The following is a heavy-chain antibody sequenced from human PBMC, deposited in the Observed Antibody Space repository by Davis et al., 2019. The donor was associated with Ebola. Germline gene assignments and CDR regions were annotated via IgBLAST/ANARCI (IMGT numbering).Heavy chain of an antibody. CDR1: GFTSDDYA. Sequence: SLKISCAASGFTSDDYAMHWVRQTPGKGLEWLSGIDWNSDSLGSADSVKGRFTISRDSAKNSLYVQMNSLRAEDTALYYCAKHLCVRNTCYSDLFDYWGQGTLVTVSS. J-gene: IGHJ4*02. V-gene: IGHV3-9*02. CDR3: AKHLCVRNTCYSDLFDY. D-gene: IGHD2-15*01. CDR2: IDWNSDSL.